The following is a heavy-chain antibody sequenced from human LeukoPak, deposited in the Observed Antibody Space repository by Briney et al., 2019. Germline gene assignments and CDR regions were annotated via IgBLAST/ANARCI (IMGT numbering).Heavy chain of an antibody. V-gene: IGHV3-64*04. CDR3: AKEYYYGSGSYPDAFDI. J-gene: IGHJ3*02. CDR2: IHHNGDIT. Sequence: GGSLRLSCSASGFTLFWHVMHWVRQAPGKPLEYVSFIHHNGDITSYADSVRGRFTVSRDNSKNTLYLQMNSLRAEDTAVYYCAKEYYYGSGSYPDAFDIWGQGTMVTVSS. D-gene: IGHD3-10*01. CDR1: GFTLFWHV.